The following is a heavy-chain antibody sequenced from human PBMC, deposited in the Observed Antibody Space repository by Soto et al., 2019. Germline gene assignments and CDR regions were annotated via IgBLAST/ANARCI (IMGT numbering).Heavy chain of an antibody. CDR2: ISYTGST. J-gene: IGHJ4*02. D-gene: IGHD1-1*01. Sequence: QVQLQESGPGLVKPSETLSLTCTVSGDSVSSGSYYWSWIRQPPGQGLEWIGYISYTGSTNYNSSLKRRVTMSMDTPKNQLSLKLTAVTAADTAVYYCARGRRSWSYFDYWGQGTLVTASS. V-gene: IGHV4-61*01. CDR3: ARGRRSWSYFDY. CDR1: GDSVSSGSYY.